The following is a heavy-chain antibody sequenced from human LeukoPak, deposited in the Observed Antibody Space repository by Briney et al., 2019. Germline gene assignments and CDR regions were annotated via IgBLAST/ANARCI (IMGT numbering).Heavy chain of an antibody. CDR3: ASSSIVVVPDAFDI. J-gene: IGHJ3*02. Sequence: PSETLSLTCTVSGGSISSGSYYWSWIRQPAGKGLEWIGRIYTSGSTNYNPSLKSRVTISVDTSKNQFSLKLSSVTAADTAVYYCASSSIVVVPDAFDIWGQGTMVTVSS. CDR1: GGSISSGSYY. D-gene: IGHD3-22*01. V-gene: IGHV4-61*02. CDR2: IYTSGST.